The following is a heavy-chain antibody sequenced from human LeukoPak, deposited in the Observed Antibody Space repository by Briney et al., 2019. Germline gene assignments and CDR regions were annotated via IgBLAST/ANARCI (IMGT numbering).Heavy chain of an antibody. CDR2: IGSSSSTI. V-gene: IGHV3-48*01. D-gene: IGHD3-3*01. CDR3: ARDRYDFWSGYYSNPPGDY. J-gene: IGHJ4*02. Sequence: GGSLRLSCAASGFTFSSYSMNWVRQAPGKGLEWVSYIGSSSSTIYYADSVKGRFTISRDNAKDSLYLQMNSLRAEDTAVYYCARDRYDFWSGYYSNPPGDYWGQGTLVTVSS. CDR1: GFTFSSYS.